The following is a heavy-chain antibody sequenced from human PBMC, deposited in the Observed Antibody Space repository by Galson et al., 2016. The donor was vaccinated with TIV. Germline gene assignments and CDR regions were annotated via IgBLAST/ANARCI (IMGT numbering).Heavy chain of an antibody. Sequence: SLRLSCAASGFTFSTYAIHWVRQAPGKGLEWVAVISHDGSNKYYADSVKGRFTISRDNYKNTLFLQMNNLRVEDTAVYYCASHKLSGGTEEEEGEYFQHWGQGTLVTVSS. D-gene: IGHD2-15*01. CDR2: ISHDGSNK. CDR3: ASHKLSGGTEEEEGEYFQH. J-gene: IGHJ1*01. CDR1: GFTFSTYA. V-gene: IGHV3-30*01.